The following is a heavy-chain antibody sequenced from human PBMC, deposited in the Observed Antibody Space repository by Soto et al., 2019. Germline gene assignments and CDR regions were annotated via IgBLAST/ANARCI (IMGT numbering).Heavy chain of an antibody. CDR2: IKQDGSEK. D-gene: IGHD2-2*01. CDR3: ARGRGSNRANCMDV. J-gene: IGHJ6*03. Sequence: EVQLVESGGGLVQPGGSLRLSCAASGFTFSSYWMSWVRQAPGKGLEWVANIKQDGSEKYYVDSVKGRFTISRDNAKNSLYLQMNSRRAEGTAVYYCARGRGSNRANCMDVWGKGTTGTVSS. CDR1: GFTFSSYW. V-gene: IGHV3-7*01.